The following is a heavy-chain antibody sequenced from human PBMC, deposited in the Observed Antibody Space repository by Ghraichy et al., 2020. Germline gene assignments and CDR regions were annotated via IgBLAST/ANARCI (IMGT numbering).Heavy chain of an antibody. D-gene: IGHD2-2*01. CDR2: IKQDGSET. V-gene: IGHV3-7*04. J-gene: IGHJ2*01. CDR1: GFNSGSFW. Sequence: GGSLRLSCVASGFNSGSFWMTWVRQAPGKGLEWMANIKQDGSETYYLDSVKGRFTISRDNAKNSLYLQMDSLGGEDTAVYYCVRAVSVVVPAVMSWYFDLWGRGTLVTVSS. CDR3: VRAVSVVVPAVMSWYFDL.